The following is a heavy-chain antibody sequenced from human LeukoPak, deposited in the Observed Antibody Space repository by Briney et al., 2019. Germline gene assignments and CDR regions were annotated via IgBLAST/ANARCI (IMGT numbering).Heavy chain of an antibody. CDR1: GGSISSSSYY. V-gene: IGHV4-39*07. Sequence: SETLSLTCTVSGGSISSSSYYWGWIRQPPGKGLEWIGSIYYSGSTYYNPSLKSRVTISVDTSKNQFSLKLSSVTAADTAVYYCAREGRYFDWFDPWGQGTLVTVSS. CDR3: AREGRYFDWFDP. J-gene: IGHJ5*02. D-gene: IGHD3-9*01. CDR2: IYYSGST.